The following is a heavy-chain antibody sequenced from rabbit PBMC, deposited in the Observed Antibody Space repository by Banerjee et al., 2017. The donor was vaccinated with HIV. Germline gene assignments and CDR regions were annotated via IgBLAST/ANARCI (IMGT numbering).Heavy chain of an antibody. V-gene: IGHV1S45*01. D-gene: IGHD4-1*01. CDR1: GFSFSNKYV. CDR2: INTSSGNT. J-gene: IGHJ4*01. Sequence: QEQLEESGGDLVKPEGSLTLTCTASGFSFSNKYVMCWVRQGPGKGLAWIDYINTSSGNTVYSDWAKVRFTISKTSWTTVTLQMTSLTAADAASYFCARDLAGLIGWNFHFWGPGTLVTVS. CDR3: ARDLAGLIGWNFHF.